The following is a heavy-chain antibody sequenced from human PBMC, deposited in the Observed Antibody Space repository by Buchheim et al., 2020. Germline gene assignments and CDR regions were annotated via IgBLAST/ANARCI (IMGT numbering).Heavy chain of an antibody. V-gene: IGHV3-23*01. CDR3: AKGAISIFGPLEY. CDR1: GFTFSDYA. CDR2: ISSSGDIA. Sequence: VQVLESGGGLVQPGGSLRLSCAASGFTFSDYAMSWVRQAPEKGLQWVSLISSSGDIAFYADSVKGRFTISRDDSKNTLYLQMNSLRAEDAAVYFCAKGAISIFGPLEYWGQGTL. D-gene: IGHD3-3*01. J-gene: IGHJ4*02.